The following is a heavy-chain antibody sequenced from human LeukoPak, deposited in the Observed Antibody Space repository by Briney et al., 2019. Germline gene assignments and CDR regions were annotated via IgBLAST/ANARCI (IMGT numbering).Heavy chain of an antibody. V-gene: IGHV3-66*01. D-gene: IGHD3-10*01. CDR1: GFTVRNNY. Sequence: GGSLRLSCAASGFTVRNNYMSWVRRAPGEGLEWVSVIYSGGSTYYADSVKGRFTISRDNSKNTLYLQMNGLRAEDTAVYFCATGERMVRGDGVDYWGQGTLVTVSS. CDR3: ATGERMVRGDGVDY. J-gene: IGHJ4*02. CDR2: IYSGGST.